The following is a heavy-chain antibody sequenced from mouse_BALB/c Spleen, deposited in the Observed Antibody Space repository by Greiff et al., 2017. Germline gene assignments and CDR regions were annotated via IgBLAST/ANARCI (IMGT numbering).Heavy chain of an antibody. Sequence: QVQLQQSAAELARPGASVKMSCKASGYTFTSYTMHWVKQRPGQGLEWIGYINPSSGYTEYNQKFKDKTTLTADKSSSTAYMQLSSLTSEDSAVYYCARWERDSSGYVDYWGQGTTLTVSS. CDR1: GYTFTSYT. CDR3: ARWERDSSGYVDY. J-gene: IGHJ2*01. CDR2: INPSSGYT. D-gene: IGHD3-2*01. V-gene: IGHV1-4*02.